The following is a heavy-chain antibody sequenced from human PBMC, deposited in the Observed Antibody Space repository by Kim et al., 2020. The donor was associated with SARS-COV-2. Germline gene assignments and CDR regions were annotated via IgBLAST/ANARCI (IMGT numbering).Heavy chain of an antibody. D-gene: IGHD3-3*01. CDR2: INPNSGGT. Sequence: ASVKVSCKASGYTFTGYYMHWVRQAPGQGLEWMGWINPNSGGTNYAQKFQGRVTMTRDTSISTAYMELSRLRSDDTAVYYCARVANYDFWSGYGSPYYYGMDVWGQGTTVTVSS. J-gene: IGHJ6*02. CDR3: ARVANYDFWSGYGSPYYYGMDV. V-gene: IGHV1-2*02. CDR1: GYTFTGYY.